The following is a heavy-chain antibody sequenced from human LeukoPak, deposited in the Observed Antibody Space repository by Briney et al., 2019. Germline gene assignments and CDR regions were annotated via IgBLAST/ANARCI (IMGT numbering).Heavy chain of an antibody. D-gene: IGHD2-2*01. J-gene: IGHJ4*02. CDR2: ISYDGSNK. CDR1: GFTFSSYG. CDR3: AKEYLPYHAYYFDY. V-gene: IGHV3-30*18. Sequence: QSGRSLRLSCAASGFTFSSYGMHWARQAPGKGLEWVAVISYDGSNKYYADSVKGRFTISRDNSKNTLYLQMNSLRAEDTAVYYCAKEYLPYHAYYFDYWGQGTLVTVSS.